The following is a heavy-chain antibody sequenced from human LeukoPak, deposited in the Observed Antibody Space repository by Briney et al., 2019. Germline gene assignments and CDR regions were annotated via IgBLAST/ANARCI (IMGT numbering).Heavy chain of an antibody. D-gene: IGHD3-22*01. V-gene: IGHV3-74*01. Sequence: GGSLRLSCAASGFSFSIHWMHSVRQAPGKGLVCVSRINSDGSITSTADSVKGRFPFSRDNAKNTLFLQMNSLRAEDTAVYYCVRDLWNYYDSSGYYYEDYWGQGTLVTVSS. J-gene: IGHJ4*02. CDR2: INSDGSIT. CDR1: GFSFSIHW. CDR3: VRDLWNYYDSSGYYYEDY.